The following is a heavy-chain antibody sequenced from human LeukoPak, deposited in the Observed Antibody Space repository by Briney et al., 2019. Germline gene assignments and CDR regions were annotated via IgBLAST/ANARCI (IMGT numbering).Heavy chain of an antibody. CDR3: ASLIRRTHYDSSGYYPSLDY. Sequence: GASVKVSCKASGYTFTSYGISWVRQAPGQGLEWMGWISAYNGNTNYAQKFQGRVTITADESTSTAYMELSSLRSEDTAVYYCASLIRRTHYDSSGYYPSLDYWGQGTLVTVSS. CDR2: ISAYNGNT. J-gene: IGHJ4*02. V-gene: IGHV1-18*01. D-gene: IGHD3-22*01. CDR1: GYTFTSYG.